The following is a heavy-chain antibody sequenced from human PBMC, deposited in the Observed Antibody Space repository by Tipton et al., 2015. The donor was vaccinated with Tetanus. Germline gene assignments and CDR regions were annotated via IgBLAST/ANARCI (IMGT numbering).Heavy chain of an antibody. D-gene: IGHD6-25*01. CDR3: VSGSALDY. Sequence: SLRLSCEVSGFSFSNYKMNWVRQGPGRGLEWVSSISSTSRYINYADSVKGRFTISRDNAKNSLFLEMNTLRADDTAVYYCVSGSALDYWGQGTLVIVSS. J-gene: IGHJ4*02. CDR2: ISSTSRYI. CDR1: GFSFSNYK. V-gene: IGHV3-21*01.